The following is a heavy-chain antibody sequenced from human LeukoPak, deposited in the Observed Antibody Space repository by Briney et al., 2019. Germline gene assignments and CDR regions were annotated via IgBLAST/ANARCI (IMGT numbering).Heavy chain of an antibody. CDR3: ARDQAYGSGSNDY. V-gene: IGHV3-48*03. Sequence: GGSLRLSCAASGFTFSSYEMNWVRQAPGKGLEWVSYISSSGSTIYYADSVKGRFTISRDNAKNSLYLQMHSLRAEDTAVYYCARDQAYGSGSNDYWGQGTLVTVSS. J-gene: IGHJ4*02. D-gene: IGHD3-10*01. CDR2: ISSSGSTI. CDR1: GFTFSSYE.